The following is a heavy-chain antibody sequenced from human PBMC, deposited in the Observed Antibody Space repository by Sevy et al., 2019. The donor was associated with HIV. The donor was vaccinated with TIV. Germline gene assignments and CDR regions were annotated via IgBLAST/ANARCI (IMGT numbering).Heavy chain of an antibody. V-gene: IGHV3-30*18. Sequence: GGSLRLSCEVSGLSVTNNGMHWVRQAPGKGLEWVAVISYDGINKYYGDSVKGRFIISRDRSKNTLYLQRNILGIEDTAVYYCAKDFTGFYGMDVWGQGTTVTVSS. CDR1: GLSVTNNG. CDR3: AKDFTGFYGMDV. J-gene: IGHJ6*02. CDR2: ISYDGINK. D-gene: IGHD3-9*01.